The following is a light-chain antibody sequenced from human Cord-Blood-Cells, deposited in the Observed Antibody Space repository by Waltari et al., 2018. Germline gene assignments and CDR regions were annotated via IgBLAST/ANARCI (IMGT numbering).Light chain of an antibody. CDR2: DAS. V-gene: IGKV1-5*01. CDR3: QQYNSYSWT. J-gene: IGKJ1*01. CDR1: QTISSC. Sequence: DIQMNQPPSTLSASVGDRVTITCRASQTISSCLAWYQQKPGKAPKLLIYDASSLESGVPARFSGSGSGTEFTLTISSLQADDFAAYYCQQYNSYSWTFGQGTKVEIK.